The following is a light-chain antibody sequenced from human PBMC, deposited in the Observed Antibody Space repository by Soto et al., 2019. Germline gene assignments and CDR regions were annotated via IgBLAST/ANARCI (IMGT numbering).Light chain of an antibody. V-gene: IGKV1-39*01. Sequence: IQMTQSPSSLSASVGDRATITCRASQSISRHLNWYQQKPGKAPKLLVYTASSLQSGVPSRFSGSGSGTDFTLTISILQPEDFVTYCCQQSHFPPLPFGGVTKV. J-gene: IGKJ4*01. CDR1: QSISRH. CDR3: QQSHFPPLP. CDR2: TAS.